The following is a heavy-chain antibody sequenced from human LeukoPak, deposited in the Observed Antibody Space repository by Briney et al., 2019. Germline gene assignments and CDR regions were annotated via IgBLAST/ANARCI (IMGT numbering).Heavy chain of an antibody. Sequence: GRSLRLSCAASGFTFSSYGMHWVRQAPGKGLEWVAVISYDGSNKYYADCVKGRFTISRDNSKNTLYLQMNSLRSEDTAVYYCAGGTNGYFDYWGQGTLVTVSS. D-gene: IGHD1-1*01. J-gene: IGHJ4*02. CDR1: GFTFSSYG. CDR3: AGGTNGYFDY. CDR2: ISYDGSNK. V-gene: IGHV3-30*03.